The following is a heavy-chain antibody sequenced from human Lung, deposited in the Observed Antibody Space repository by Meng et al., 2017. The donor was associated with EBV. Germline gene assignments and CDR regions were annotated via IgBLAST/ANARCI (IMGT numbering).Heavy chain of an antibody. V-gene: IGHV4-34*01. D-gene: IGHD3-10*01. CDR1: GGSFSTYY. CDR3: ARKAVLLWFGDTGGYFDY. J-gene: IGHJ4*02. CDR2: INHGGST. Sequence: QGNAQQWGGGLLKPPETLSLTRAGYGGSFSTYYGSWLRQSPGKGLAWIGEINHGGSTNYNPSLKSRVTISVDKSKNQISLKLSSVTAADTAVYYCARKAVLLWFGDTGGYFDYWGQGTLVTVSS.